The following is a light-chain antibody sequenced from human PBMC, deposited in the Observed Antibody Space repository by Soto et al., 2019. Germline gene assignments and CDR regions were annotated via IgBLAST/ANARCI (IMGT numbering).Light chain of an antibody. CDR3: HHFNTWPPKA. V-gene: IGKV2-40*01. CDR2: PLS. Sequence: DIVMTQTPLSLPVTHGEPASISCKSSQRLLDSDDGNTYLDWYLQKPGQSPQLLIYPLSYRASGVPDRFSGSGSGTEFTLTISGLQSEDVAVYYCHHFNTWPPKAFGQGTKVDI. CDR1: QRLLDSDDGNTY. J-gene: IGKJ1*01.